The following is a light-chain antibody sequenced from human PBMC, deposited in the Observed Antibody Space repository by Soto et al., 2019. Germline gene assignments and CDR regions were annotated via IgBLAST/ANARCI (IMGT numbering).Light chain of an antibody. CDR1: QSISSY. Sequence: DIQMTQSPSSLSASVGDRVTITCRASQSISSYLNWYQQKPGKAPKLLIYAASSLQPGVPSRFSGSGSGTDFTLTISSLHPEDFATYFCQQSYSAPRYTFGQGTKLEIK. CDR2: AAS. J-gene: IGKJ2*01. V-gene: IGKV1-39*01. CDR3: QQSYSAPRYT.